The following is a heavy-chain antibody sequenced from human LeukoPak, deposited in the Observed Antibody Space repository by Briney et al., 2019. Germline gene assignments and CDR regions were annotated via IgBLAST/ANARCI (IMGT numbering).Heavy chain of an antibody. CDR2: ISGSGGST. J-gene: IGHJ4*02. CDR3: AKDLERDIVVVVAATPADY. V-gene: IGHV3-23*01. D-gene: IGHD2-15*01. Sequence: GGSLRLSCAASGFTFSSYAMSWVRQAPGKGLDCVSAISGSGGSTYYADSVKGRFTISRDNSKNTLYLQMNSLRAEDTAVYYCAKDLERDIVVVVAATPADYWGQGTLVTVSS. CDR1: GFTFSSYA.